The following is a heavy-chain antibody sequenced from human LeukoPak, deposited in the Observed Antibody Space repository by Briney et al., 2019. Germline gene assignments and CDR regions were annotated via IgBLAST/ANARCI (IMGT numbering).Heavy chain of an antibody. D-gene: IGHD5-24*01. V-gene: IGHV3-53*01. Sequence: PGGSLRPSCAASGFTVSSNHMSWVRQAPGKGLEWVSVIYSGGSTYYADSVKGRFTISRDNSKNTLYLQMNSLRAEDTAVYYCARDDDGCDYWGQGTLVTVSS. J-gene: IGHJ4*02. CDR2: IYSGGST. CDR1: GFTVSSNH. CDR3: ARDDDGCDY.